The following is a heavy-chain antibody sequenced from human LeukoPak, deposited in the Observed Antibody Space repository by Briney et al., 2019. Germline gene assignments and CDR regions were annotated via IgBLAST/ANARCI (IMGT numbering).Heavy chain of an antibody. V-gene: IGHV4-39*01. CDR2: IYYSGST. D-gene: IGHD4-17*01. CDR3: AGGLTETTYHAIFFDY. J-gene: IGHJ4*02. Sequence: SETLSLTCSVSGGSTSSDTYYWGWIRQPPGKGLEWIGSIYYSGSTYYNPSLESRVTISVDTSKNRFSLKLSSVTAADTAVYYCAGGLTETTYHAIFFDYWGQGTLVTVSS. CDR1: GGSTSSDTYY.